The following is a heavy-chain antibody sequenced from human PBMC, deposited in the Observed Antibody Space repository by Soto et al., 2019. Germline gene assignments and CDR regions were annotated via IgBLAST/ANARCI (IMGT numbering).Heavy chain of an antibody. D-gene: IGHD2-15*01. CDR1: GFTFSSYA. Sequence: DVQLLESGGGLVQPEGSLRLSCAASGFTFSSYAMGWVRQGPGKGLEWVAVVSIGGSTHYADSVRGRFTISRDNSQHTLSLQMNSLTAEDTAVYFCAKRRGAGGHFDYWGQGALVTVSS. J-gene: IGHJ4*02. CDR2: VSIGGST. V-gene: IGHV3-23*01. CDR3: AKRRGAGGHFDY.